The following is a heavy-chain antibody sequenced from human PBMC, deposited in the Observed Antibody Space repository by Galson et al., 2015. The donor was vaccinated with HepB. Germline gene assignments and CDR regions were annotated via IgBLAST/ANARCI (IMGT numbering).Heavy chain of an antibody. D-gene: IGHD3-16*01. CDR3: VRGGWGDGFDP. J-gene: IGHJ5*02. Sequence: SLRLSCAASGFTFEDYGMSWVRQAPGKGPEWVSSMNWNGGSTGYGDSVKGRFTISRDNAKNSLFLQMNTLRAEDTALYHCVRGGWGDGFDPWGQGTLVIVSS. V-gene: IGHV3-20*01. CDR1: GFTFEDYG. CDR2: MNWNGGST.